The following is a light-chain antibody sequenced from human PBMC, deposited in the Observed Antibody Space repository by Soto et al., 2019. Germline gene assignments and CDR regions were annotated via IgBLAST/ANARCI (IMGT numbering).Light chain of an antibody. V-gene: IGKV1-5*03. CDR2: KAS. Sequence: DIQMTQSPSTLSGSVGDRVTITCRASQTISSWLAWYQQKPGKAPKLLIYKASSLESGVPSRFSGSGSGTEFTLTISSLQPDDFATYYCQQYATYPWTFGQGTKVEIK. J-gene: IGKJ1*01. CDR1: QTISSW. CDR3: QQYATYPWT.